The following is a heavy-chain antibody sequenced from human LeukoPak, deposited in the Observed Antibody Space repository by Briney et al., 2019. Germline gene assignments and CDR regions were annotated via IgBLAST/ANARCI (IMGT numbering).Heavy chain of an antibody. D-gene: IGHD3-16*02. Sequence: GGSLRLSCTASGFTFGDYAMSWVRQAPGKGLEWVGFIRSKAYCGTTEYAASVKGRFTISRDDSKSIAYLQMNSLKTEDTAVYYCTRVGSGDYVWGSYRPDAFDIWGQGTMVTVSS. V-gene: IGHV3-49*04. CDR3: TRVGSGDYVWGSYRPDAFDI. J-gene: IGHJ3*02. CDR1: GFTFGDYA. CDR2: IRSKAYCGTT.